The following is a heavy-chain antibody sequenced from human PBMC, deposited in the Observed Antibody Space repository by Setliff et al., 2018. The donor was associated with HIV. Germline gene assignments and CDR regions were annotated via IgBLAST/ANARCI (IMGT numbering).Heavy chain of an antibody. J-gene: IGHJ4*02. D-gene: IGHD7-27*01. Sequence: ASVKVSCKPSGFTFTGYYLHWVRQAPGQGLEWMGWINPNNGDTNYEQRFQGRVTMTRDTSITTVYMVLNRLTPGDTAVYYCASPYENNSGPDYGGQGTPVTVSS. CDR1: GFTFTGYY. CDR2: INPNNGDT. V-gene: IGHV1-2*02. CDR3: ASPYENNSGPDY.